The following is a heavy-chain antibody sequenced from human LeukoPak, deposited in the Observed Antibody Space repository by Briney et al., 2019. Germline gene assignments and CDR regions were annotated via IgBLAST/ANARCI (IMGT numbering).Heavy chain of an antibody. D-gene: IGHD2-2*01. CDR3: TREGRYCSSTSCYVCLDF. CDR1: GFTFSDHY. CDR2: IKNKANSYTT. V-gene: IGHV3-72*01. J-gene: IGHJ4*02. Sequence: GGSLRLSCAASGFTFSDHYMDWVRQAPGKGLEWVGRIKNKANSYTTEYAASVKGRFTVSREDSKNALYLQMNSLKTEDTAVYHCTREGRYCSSTSCYVCLDFWGQGTLVTVSS.